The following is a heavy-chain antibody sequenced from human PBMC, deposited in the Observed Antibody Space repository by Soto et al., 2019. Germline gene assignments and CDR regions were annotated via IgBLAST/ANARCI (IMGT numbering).Heavy chain of an antibody. Sequence: PSETLSLTCAVSGGSISSGGYSWSWIRQPPGKGLEWIGCIYHSGSTYYNPSLKSRVTISVDTSKNQFSLRLSSVTAADTAVYYCARRYGGNFDYWGQGTLVTVSS. J-gene: IGHJ4*02. D-gene: IGHD1-26*01. V-gene: IGHV4-30-2*02. CDR2: IYHSGST. CDR1: GGSISSGGYS. CDR3: ARRYGGNFDY.